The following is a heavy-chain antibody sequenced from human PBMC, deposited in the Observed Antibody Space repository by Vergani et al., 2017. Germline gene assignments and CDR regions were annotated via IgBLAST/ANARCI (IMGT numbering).Heavy chain of an antibody. CDR1: GFTFSSYG. CDR2: IWYDGSNK. D-gene: IGHD2-2*01. J-gene: IGHJ5*02. V-gene: IGHV3-33*08. CDR3: ARDRLVVVPAAMGWFDP. Sequence: QVQLVESGGGVVQPGRSLRLSCAASGFTFSSYGMHWVRQAPGKGLEWVAVIWYDGSNKYYADSVKGRFTISRDNSKNTLYLQMNSLRAEDTAVYYCARDRLVVVPAAMGWFDPWGQGTLVTVSS.